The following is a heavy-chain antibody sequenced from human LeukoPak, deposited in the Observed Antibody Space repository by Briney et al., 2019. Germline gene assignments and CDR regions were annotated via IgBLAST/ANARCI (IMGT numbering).Heavy chain of an antibody. J-gene: IGHJ4*02. CDR1: GYTFTSYG. CDR3: ARDQGTVLGKDY. Sequence: EASVKVSCKAFGYTFTSYGVSWVRQAPGQGLEWMGWISAYNGNTNYAQKLQGRITMTTDTSTTTAYMELRSLRSDDTAVYYCARDQGTVLGKDYWGQGTLVTVSS. D-gene: IGHD6-19*01. CDR2: ISAYNGNT. V-gene: IGHV1-18*01.